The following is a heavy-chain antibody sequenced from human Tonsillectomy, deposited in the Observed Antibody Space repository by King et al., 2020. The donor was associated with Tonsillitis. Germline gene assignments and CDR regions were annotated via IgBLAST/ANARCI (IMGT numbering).Heavy chain of an antibody. CDR2: INTNTGNP. CDR1: GYTFSNYG. J-gene: IGHJ4*02. V-gene: IGHV7-4-1*02. Sequence: QLVQSGSELRKPGASVKVSCKASGYTFSNYGLNWLRQAPGQGLEWMAWINTNTGNPTYAQGFTGRFVFSLDTSVSTAYLQISSLKTEDTAVYYCARGRGRLYSGSLPYDYWGQGTLVTVSS. CDR3: ARGRGRLYSGSLPYDY. D-gene: IGHD1-26*01.